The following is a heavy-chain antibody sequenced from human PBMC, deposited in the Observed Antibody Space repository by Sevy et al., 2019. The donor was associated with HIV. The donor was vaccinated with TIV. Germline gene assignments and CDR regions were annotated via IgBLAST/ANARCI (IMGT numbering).Heavy chain of an antibody. J-gene: IGHJ6*02. D-gene: IGHD2-15*01. CDR3: ARDKAIVVPIKGGVLYGMDV. CDR2: IIPIFGTA. CDR1: GGTFSSYA. V-gene: IGHV1-69*13. Sequence: ASVKVSCKASGGTFSSYAISWVRQAPGQGLEWMGGIIPIFGTANYAQMFQGRVTITADESTSTAYMELSSLRSEDTAVYYCARDKAIVVPIKGGVLYGMDVWGQGTTVTVSS.